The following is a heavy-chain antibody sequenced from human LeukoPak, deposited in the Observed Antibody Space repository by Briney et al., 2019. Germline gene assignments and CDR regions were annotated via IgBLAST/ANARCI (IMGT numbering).Heavy chain of an antibody. CDR1: GFTFSSYW. CDR2: IKQDGSEK. Sequence: GGSLRLSCAASGFTFSSYWMSWVRQAPGKGLEWVANIKQDGSEKYYVDSVKGRFTISGDNAKNSLYLQMNSLRAEDTAVYYCARDSGYYDSSGYYPGNFDYWGQGTLVTVSS. D-gene: IGHD3-22*01. J-gene: IGHJ4*02. CDR3: ARDSGYYDSSGYYPGNFDY. V-gene: IGHV3-7*01.